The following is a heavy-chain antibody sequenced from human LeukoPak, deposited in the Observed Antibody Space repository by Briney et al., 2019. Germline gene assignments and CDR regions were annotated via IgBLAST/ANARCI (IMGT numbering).Heavy chain of an antibody. V-gene: IGHV4-59*01. D-gene: IGHD2-2*01. Sequence: SATLSLTCTASGDSISSYYWSWIRQPPGKGLEWIGYIYYSGSTNYNPSLKSRVTISVDTSKNQFSLKLSSVTAADTAVYYCARARSRPQVYYYYGMDVWGQGTTVTVSS. CDR1: GDSISSYY. CDR2: IYYSGST. J-gene: IGHJ6*02. CDR3: ARARSRPQVYYYYGMDV.